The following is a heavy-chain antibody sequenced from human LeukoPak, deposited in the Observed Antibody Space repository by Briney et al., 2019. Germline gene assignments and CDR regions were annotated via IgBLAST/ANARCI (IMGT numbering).Heavy chain of an antibody. CDR3: ARLYYHTSRYYDF. Sequence: SETLSLTCTVSGGXVSIGSSYWGWIRQPPGNGLEWNGTVYHTGTTYYNASLRSRVTMSVDTSKNQFSLKMSSVTAADTAVYHCARLYYHTSRYYDFWGQGTLVTVSS. CDR1: GGXVSIGSSY. J-gene: IGHJ4*02. V-gene: IGHV4-39*01. D-gene: IGHD3-9*01. CDR2: VYHTGTT.